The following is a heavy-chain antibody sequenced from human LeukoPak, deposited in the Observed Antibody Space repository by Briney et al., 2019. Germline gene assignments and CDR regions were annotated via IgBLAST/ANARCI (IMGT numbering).Heavy chain of an antibody. Sequence: SETLSLTCTVFGGXISNNNYYWAWIRQPPGKGLECIGSIYYSGSPYYNPSLKSRVTISVDTSKNQFSLRLSSVTAADTAVYYCATWRTAKTGFDYWGQGTLVTVSS. J-gene: IGHJ4*02. V-gene: IGHV4-39*01. D-gene: IGHD1-1*01. CDR2: IYYSGSP. CDR3: ATWRTAKTGFDY. CDR1: GGXISNNNYY.